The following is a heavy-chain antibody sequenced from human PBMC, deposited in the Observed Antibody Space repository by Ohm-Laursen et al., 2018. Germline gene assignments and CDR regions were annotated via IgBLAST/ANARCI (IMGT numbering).Heavy chain of an antibody. J-gene: IGHJ4*02. CDR3: AKGRMVGAADH. V-gene: IGHV3-23*01. D-gene: IGHD2-15*01. CDR1: GFTFTSYA. CDR2: ISGSGGTT. Sequence: SLRLSCAASGFTFTSYAMSWVRQAPGKGLEWVSSISGSGGTTYYADSVKGRFTISRDNSKNTLYVQMNSLRAEDTGVYYCAKGRMVGAADHWGQGTLVTASS.